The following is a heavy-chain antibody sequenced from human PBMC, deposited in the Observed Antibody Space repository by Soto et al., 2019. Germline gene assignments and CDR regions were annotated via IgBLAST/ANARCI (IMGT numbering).Heavy chain of an antibody. CDR3: ARDNCSGGSCYSRWFDP. CDR2: IYYSGST. J-gene: IGHJ5*02. V-gene: IGHV4-31*03. CDR1: GGSISSGGYY. D-gene: IGHD2-15*01. Sequence: QVQLQESGPGLVKPSQTLSLTCTVSGGSISSGGYYWSWIRQHPGKGLEWIGYIYYSGSTYYNPSLKSRVTISVDTSKNQFFLKLSSVTAADTAVYYCARDNCSGGSCYSRWFDPWGQGTLVTVSS.